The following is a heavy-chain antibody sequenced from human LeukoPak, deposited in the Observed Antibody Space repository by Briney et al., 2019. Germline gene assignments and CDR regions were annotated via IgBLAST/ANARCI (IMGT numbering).Heavy chain of an antibody. CDR3: ARAPLVQMVYAPANYYMDV. CDR2: ISSSSSYI. V-gene: IGHV3-21*01. J-gene: IGHJ6*03. Sequence: PGGSLRLSCAASGFTFSSYSMNWVRQAPGKGLEWVSSISSSSSYIYYADSVKGRFTISRDNAKNSLYLQMNSLRAEDTAVYYCARAPLVQMVYAPANYYMDVWGKGTTVTVSS. D-gene: IGHD2-8*01. CDR1: GFTFSSYS.